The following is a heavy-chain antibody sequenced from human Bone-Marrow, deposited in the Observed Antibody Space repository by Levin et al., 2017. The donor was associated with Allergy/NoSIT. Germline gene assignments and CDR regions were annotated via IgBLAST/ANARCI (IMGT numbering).Heavy chain of an antibody. CDR1: GFTLTKAS. D-gene: IGHD3-9*01. J-gene: IGHJ6*02. V-gene: IGHV3-15*01. CDR2: IRKTTDGGTT. Sequence: PGGSLRLSCAASGFTLTKASMTWVRQAPGRGLEWVGHIRKTTDGGTTDYAAPVEGRITISRDESRNTVYLQLNNLRSEDTGIYYCTTDDLLAVVGGHRYLLDVWGQGTTVTVSS. CDR3: TTDDLLAVVGGHRYLLDV.